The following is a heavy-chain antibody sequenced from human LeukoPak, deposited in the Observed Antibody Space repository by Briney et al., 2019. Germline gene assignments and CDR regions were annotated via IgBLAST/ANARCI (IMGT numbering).Heavy chain of an antibody. V-gene: IGHV3-7*01. D-gene: IGHD6-6*01. CDR2: IKQDGSEK. Sequence: TGGSLRLSCAASGFTFSNYWMSWVRQAPGKGLEWVANIKQDGSEKYYVDSVKGRFTISRDNAKNSLYLQMNSLRAEDTAVYYCARVSSSRYYYYYMDVWGKGTTVTVSS. J-gene: IGHJ6*03. CDR1: GFTFSNYW. CDR3: ARVSSSRYYYYYMDV.